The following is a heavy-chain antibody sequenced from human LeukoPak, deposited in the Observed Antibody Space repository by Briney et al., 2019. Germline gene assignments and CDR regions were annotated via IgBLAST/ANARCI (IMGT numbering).Heavy chain of an antibody. J-gene: IGHJ4*02. D-gene: IGHD3-22*01. CDR2: INPSGGST. CDR1: GYTFTSYY. V-gene: IGHV1-46*01. CDR3: ATQKGGYYDSSGLDY. Sequence: ASVKVSCKASGYTFTSYYMHWVRQAPGQGLEWMGIINPSGGSTSYAQKFQGRVTMTRDMSTSTVYMELSSLRSEDTAVYYCATQKGGYYDSSGLDYWGQGTLVTVSS.